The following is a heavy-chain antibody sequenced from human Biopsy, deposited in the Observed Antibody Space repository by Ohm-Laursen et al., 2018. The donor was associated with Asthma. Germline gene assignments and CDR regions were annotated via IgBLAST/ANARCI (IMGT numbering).Heavy chain of an antibody. D-gene: IGHD2-2*01. CDR2: INSVFGTT. Sequence: ASVKVSCKSLGGTFNTYVIGWARQAPGQGLEWMSGINSVFGTTTYPQKFQDRVTITADDSTSTVYMELSSLRSEDTAVYYCARKAGSCISRTCYSLDFWGQGTLVTVSS. CDR1: GGTFNTYV. V-gene: IGHV1-69*13. J-gene: IGHJ4*02. CDR3: ARKAGSCISRTCYSLDF.